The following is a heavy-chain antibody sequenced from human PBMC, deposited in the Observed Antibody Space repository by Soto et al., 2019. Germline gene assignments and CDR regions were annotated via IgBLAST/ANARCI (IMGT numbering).Heavy chain of an antibody. CDR1: GFTFSSYW. CDR2: IKQDGSEK. CDR3: ARVGRLLPFTWFDP. V-gene: IGHV3-7*01. J-gene: IGHJ5*02. Sequence: PGGSLRLSCAASGFTFSSYWMSWVRQAPGKGLEWVANIKQDGSEKYYVDSVKGRFTISRDNAKNSLYLQMNSLRAEDTAVYYCARVGRLLPFTWFDPWGQGTLVTVSS. D-gene: IGHD1-26*01.